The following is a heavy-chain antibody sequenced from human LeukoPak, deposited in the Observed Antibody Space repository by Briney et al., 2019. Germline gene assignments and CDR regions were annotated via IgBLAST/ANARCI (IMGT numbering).Heavy chain of an antibody. Sequence: GASVNVSCKASGGTFSSYAISWVRQAPGQGLEWMGGIIPIFGTANYAQKFQDRVTITADESTSTAYMELSSLRSEDTAVYYCARAPIPPRYSSSWPVRDYYYYGMDVWGQGTTVTVSS. CDR3: ARAPIPPRYSSSWPVRDYYYYGMDV. CDR2: IIPIFGTA. CDR1: GGTFSSYA. J-gene: IGHJ6*02. D-gene: IGHD6-13*01. V-gene: IGHV1-69*13.